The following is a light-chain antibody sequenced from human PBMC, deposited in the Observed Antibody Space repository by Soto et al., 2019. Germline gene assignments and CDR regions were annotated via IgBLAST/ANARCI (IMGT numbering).Light chain of an antibody. J-gene: IGKJ1*01. Sequence: DIQMTQAPSTLSASVGDRVTITCRASQSISTWLAWYQQEPGKAPKLLIHKAPSLQSGVPSRFSGRGSGTDLTLTISSLHPDDFATYYCQQYNSYSPTFGQGTSVEIK. CDR1: QSISTW. CDR2: KAP. CDR3: QQYNSYSPT. V-gene: IGKV1-5*03.